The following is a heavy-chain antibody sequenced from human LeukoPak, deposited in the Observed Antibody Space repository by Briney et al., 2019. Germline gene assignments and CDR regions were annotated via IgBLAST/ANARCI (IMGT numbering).Heavy chain of an antibody. Sequence: GGSLRLPCAASGFTVSDNYMTWVRQAPGKGLECVSVTYSGGTTYYADSVKGRFTISRDNSKNTLYLQMNNLRAEDTAVYYCARVEHYYGSGSHFQYYYYYGMDVWGQGTTVTVSS. CDR3: ARVEHYYGSGSHFQYYYYYGMDV. J-gene: IGHJ6*02. CDR2: TYSGGTT. D-gene: IGHD3-10*01. CDR1: GFTVSDNY. V-gene: IGHV3-53*01.